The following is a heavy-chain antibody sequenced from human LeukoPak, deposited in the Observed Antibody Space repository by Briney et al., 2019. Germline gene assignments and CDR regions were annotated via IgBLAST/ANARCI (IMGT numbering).Heavy chain of an antibody. J-gene: IGHJ4*02. D-gene: IGHD4-17*01. V-gene: IGHV4-34*01. CDR2: INHSGST. Sequence: PSETLSLTCAVYGGSFSGYYWSWIRQPPGKGLEGIGEINHSGSTNYNPTLKGRVTISVDTSKKQFSLKLSSVTAADTAVYYCARGPAATGSEAYGDYPRHFDYWGQGTLVTVSS. CDR3: ARGPAATGSEAYGDYPRHFDY. CDR1: GGSFSGYY.